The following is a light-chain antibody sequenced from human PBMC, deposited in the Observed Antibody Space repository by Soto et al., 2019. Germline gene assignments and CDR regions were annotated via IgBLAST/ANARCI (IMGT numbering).Light chain of an antibody. Sequence: DIQMTQSPSSLSASVGDTVTITCRASQSIRSRLNWYQQKPGQPPKLLIYWASTRESGVPDRFSGSGSGTDFTLTISSLQAEDVAVYYCQQYYSTPWTFGQGTNVDIK. J-gene: IGKJ1*01. CDR3: QQYYSTPWT. CDR2: WAS. V-gene: IGKV4-1*01. CDR1: QSIRSR.